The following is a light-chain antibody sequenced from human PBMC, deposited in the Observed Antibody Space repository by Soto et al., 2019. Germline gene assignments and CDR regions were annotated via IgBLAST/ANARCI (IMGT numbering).Light chain of an antibody. V-gene: IGKV3-15*01. Sequence: EIVMTQSPATLSVSPGERATLSCRASQSVNSNLVWYQQKPGQAPRLLIYGASTRATGIPGRFSGSGYGTEFTLTISSLQSEDFAVYYGQQYNNWLWTFGQGNTVEIQ. CDR2: GAS. CDR3: QQYNNWLWT. J-gene: IGKJ1*01. CDR1: QSVNSN.